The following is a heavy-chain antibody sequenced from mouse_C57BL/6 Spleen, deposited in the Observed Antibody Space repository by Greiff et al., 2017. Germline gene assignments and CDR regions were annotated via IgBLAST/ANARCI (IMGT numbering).Heavy chain of an antibody. CDR1: GFNITDYY. V-gene: IGHV14-2*01. D-gene: IGHD2-4*01. CDR3: AIGRLPLDY. CDR2: LDPEDGET. Sequence: VQLQQSGAELVKPGASVKLSCTASGFNITDYYMHWVKQRPEQGLEWIGRLDPEDGETNYAPKFQGKATITADTSSNTAYLQLSSLTSEDTAVYYCAIGRLPLDYWGQGTTLTVSS. J-gene: IGHJ2*01.